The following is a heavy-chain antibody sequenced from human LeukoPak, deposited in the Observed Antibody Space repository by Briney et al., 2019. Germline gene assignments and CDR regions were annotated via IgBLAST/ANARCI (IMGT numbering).Heavy chain of an antibody. Sequence: ASVKVSCKASGYIFTSYYMHWVRQAPGQGLEWMGIINPSGGSTTYAQKFQGRVTMTRDTSTSTVYMELSSLRSEDTAVYYCARGNWATLYYYYGMDVWGQGTTVTVSS. J-gene: IGHJ6*02. CDR3: ARGNWATLYYYYGMDV. V-gene: IGHV1-46*01. CDR2: INPSGGST. D-gene: IGHD7-27*01. CDR1: GYIFTSYY.